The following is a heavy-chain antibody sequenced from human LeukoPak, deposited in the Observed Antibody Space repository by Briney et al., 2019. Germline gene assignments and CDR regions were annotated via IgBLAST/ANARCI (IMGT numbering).Heavy chain of an antibody. Sequence: GGSLRLSCAASGFTVSSNYMTWVRQAPGKGLEWVSYISSSGSTIYYADSVKGRFTISRDNAKNPLYLQMNSLRAEDTAVYYCTATGDDYYYYMDVWGKGTTVTISS. V-gene: IGHV3-48*03. J-gene: IGHJ6*03. CDR1: GFTVSSNY. CDR3: TATGDDYYYYMDV. D-gene: IGHD3-10*01. CDR2: ISSSGSTI.